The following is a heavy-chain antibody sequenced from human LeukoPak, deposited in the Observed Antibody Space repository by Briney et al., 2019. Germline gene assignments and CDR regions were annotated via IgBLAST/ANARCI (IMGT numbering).Heavy chain of an antibody. CDR1: GGSFSGYY. Sequence: PSETLSLTCAVYGGSFSGYYWSWIRQPPGKGLEWIGEINHSGSTNYNPSLKSRVTISIDTSKNQFSLKLSSVTAADTAVYYCARGPYWYFDLWGRGTLVTVSS. CDR3: ARGPYWYFDL. CDR2: INHSGST. J-gene: IGHJ2*01. V-gene: IGHV4-34*09.